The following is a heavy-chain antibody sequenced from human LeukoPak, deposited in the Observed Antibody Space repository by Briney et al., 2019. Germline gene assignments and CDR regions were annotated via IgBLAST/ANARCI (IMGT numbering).Heavy chain of an antibody. CDR1: GFTFSSYA. CDR2: ISGSGGST. Sequence: GGSLRLSCAASGFTFSSYAMSWVRQAPGKGLEWVSAISGSGGSTYYADSVKGRFTISGDYSKSTLYLQMNSLRGEDTAVYYCAKAGVRRVGVYYYMDVWGKGTTVTVSS. D-gene: IGHD3-10*02. CDR3: AKAGVRRVGVYYYMDV. J-gene: IGHJ6*03. V-gene: IGHV3-23*01.